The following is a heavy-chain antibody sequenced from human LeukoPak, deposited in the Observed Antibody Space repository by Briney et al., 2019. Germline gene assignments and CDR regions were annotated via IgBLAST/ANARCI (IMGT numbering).Heavy chain of an antibody. J-gene: IGHJ4*02. CDR1: GGTFSSYA. Sequence: ASVKVSCKASGGTFSSYAISWVRQAPGQGLEWMGGIIPIFGTANYAQKFQGRVTITTDESTSTGYMELSSLRSEDTAVYYCARAPTYYYGPGSYEHFDYWGQGTLVTVSS. D-gene: IGHD3-10*01. CDR2: IIPIFGTA. CDR3: ARAPTYYYGPGSYEHFDY. V-gene: IGHV1-69*05.